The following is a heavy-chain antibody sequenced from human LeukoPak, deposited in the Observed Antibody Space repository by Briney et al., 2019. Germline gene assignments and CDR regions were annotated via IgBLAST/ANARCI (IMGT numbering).Heavy chain of an antibody. D-gene: IGHD3-22*01. CDR1: GYTFTYRY. Sequence: SVKVSCKSSGYTFTYRYLHWVRQAPGQALEWMGWITPFNGDTNYAQRFQDRVTITSDRSMSTVYMELSSLRSEDTAMFYCARSRGYYDSSGYPDNAFDIWGQGTMVTVSS. V-gene: IGHV1-45*02. CDR3: ARSRGYYDSSGYPDNAFDI. CDR2: ITPFNGDT. J-gene: IGHJ3*02.